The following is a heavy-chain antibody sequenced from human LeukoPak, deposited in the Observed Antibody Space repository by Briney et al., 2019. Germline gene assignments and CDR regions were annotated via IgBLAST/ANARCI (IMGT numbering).Heavy chain of an antibody. CDR1: GFTFSSYW. CDR3: ARDITGYSSGGLGY. CDR2: ISSSSSYI. J-gene: IGHJ4*02. V-gene: IGHV3-21*01. Sequence: GSLRLSCAASGFTFSSYWMSWVRQAPGKGLEWVSSISSSSSYIYYADSVKGRFTISRDNAKNSLYLQMNSLRAEDTAVYYCARDITGYSSGGLGYWGQGTLVTVSS. D-gene: IGHD6-19*01.